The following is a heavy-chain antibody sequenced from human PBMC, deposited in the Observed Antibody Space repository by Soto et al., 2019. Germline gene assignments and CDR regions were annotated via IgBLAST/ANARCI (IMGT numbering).Heavy chain of an antibody. V-gene: IGHV4-4*07. CDR2: IFADGCT. D-gene: IGHD2-15*01. J-gene: IGHJ4*02. CDR3: VRDHAQGVVGTGFDC. Sequence: QVQLQESGPGLVKPSETLSLICTVSGGSVNNYYWGWVRQPAGKGLEWIGRIFADGCTTYNPSLRGRCILTVDTCRNRLSLDLTTRAAADTAVCYCVRDHAQGVVGTGFDCWGQGAPVTVSS. CDR1: GGSVNNYY.